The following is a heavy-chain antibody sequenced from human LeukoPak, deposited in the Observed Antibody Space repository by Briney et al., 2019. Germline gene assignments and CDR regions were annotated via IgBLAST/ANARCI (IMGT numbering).Heavy chain of an antibody. Sequence: GASVKVSCKASGGTFSSYAISWVRQAPGQGLEWMGGIIPIFGTANYAQKFQGRVTITADESTSTAYMELGSLRSEDTAVYYCARPGDSGSYYRVRGAFDIWGQGTMVTVSS. CDR2: IIPIFGTA. J-gene: IGHJ3*02. CDR1: GGTFSSYA. V-gene: IGHV1-69*01. D-gene: IGHD1-26*01. CDR3: ARPGDSGSYYRVRGAFDI.